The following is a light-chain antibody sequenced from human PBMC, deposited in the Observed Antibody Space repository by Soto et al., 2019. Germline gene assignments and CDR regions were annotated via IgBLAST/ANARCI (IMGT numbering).Light chain of an antibody. Sequence: IQMTQSPSTLSASVGDRVTITCRASENVNIWLAWFQQKPGKAPKLLIYKVSFLESGVPSRFSASGSETDFTLTISSLQPDDFAPYYCQQYIYNPWTFGQGTKVEIK. CDR3: QQYIYNPWT. J-gene: IGKJ1*01. CDR2: KVS. V-gene: IGKV1-5*03. CDR1: ENVNIW.